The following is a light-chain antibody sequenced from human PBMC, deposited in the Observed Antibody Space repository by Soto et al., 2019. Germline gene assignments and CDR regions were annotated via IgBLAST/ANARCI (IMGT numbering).Light chain of an antibody. CDR3: SSYTSSSTLYV. CDR1: SSDVGGYNY. CDR2: DDS. Sequence: QSALTQPASVSGSPGQSITISCTGTSSDVGGYNYVSWYQQNPGKAPKLMIYDDSVRPSGVSNRFSGSKSGNTASLNISGLQAEDEADYYCSSYTSSSTLYVFGTGTKVTVL. J-gene: IGLJ1*01. V-gene: IGLV2-14*01.